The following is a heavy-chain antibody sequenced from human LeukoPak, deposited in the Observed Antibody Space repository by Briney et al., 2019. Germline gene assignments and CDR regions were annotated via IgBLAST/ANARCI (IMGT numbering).Heavy chain of an antibody. V-gene: IGHV3-30*18. CDR3: AKTYEGIAAAGTGFIDY. Sequence: HAGGSLRLYCAASGCTFSSYGMHWVRQAPGKGLEWVAVISYDGSNKYYADSVKGRFTISRDNSKNTLYLQMNSLRAEDTAVYYCAKTYEGIAAAGTGFIDYWGQGTLVTVSS. J-gene: IGHJ4*02. D-gene: IGHD6-13*01. CDR1: GCTFSSYG. CDR2: ISYDGSNK.